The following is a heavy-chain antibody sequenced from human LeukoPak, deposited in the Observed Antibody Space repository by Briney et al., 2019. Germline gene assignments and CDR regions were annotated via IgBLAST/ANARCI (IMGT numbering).Heavy chain of an antibody. D-gene: IGHD2-2*01. V-gene: IGHV4-4*07. Sequence: SETLSLTCTVSGGSISSYYWSWVRQPAGKGLEWIGRIYTSGSTNYNPSLTSRVTMSVDTSKTQFSLKLSSVTAADTAVYYCARDQLVVVPAANNWFDPWGQGTLVTVSS. CDR2: IYTSGST. J-gene: IGHJ5*02. CDR1: GGSISSYY. CDR3: ARDQLVVVPAANNWFDP.